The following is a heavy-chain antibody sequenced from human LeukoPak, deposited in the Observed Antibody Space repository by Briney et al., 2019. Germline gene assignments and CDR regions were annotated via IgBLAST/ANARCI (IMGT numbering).Heavy chain of an antibody. CDR3: ARPADYDSSGYYLGY. D-gene: IGHD3-22*01. CDR2: IYPGDSDT. CDR1: GYSFTSYW. V-gene: IGHV5-51*01. Sequence: GESLKISCKGSGYSFTSYWIGWARQMPGKGLEWMGIIYPGDSDTRYSPSFQGQVTISADKSISTAYLQWSSLKASDTAMYYCARPADYDSSGYYLGYWGQGTLVTVSS. J-gene: IGHJ4*02.